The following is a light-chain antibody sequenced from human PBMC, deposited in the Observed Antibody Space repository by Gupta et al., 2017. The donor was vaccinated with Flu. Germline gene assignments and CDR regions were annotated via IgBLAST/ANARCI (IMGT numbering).Light chain of an antibody. CDR2: EAS. J-gene: IGKJ4*01. CDR1: QSVGSK. CDR3: HQYNGWPPALT. V-gene: IGKV3-15*01. Sequence: EIVMTQSPAILSVSPGERATLSCRASQSVGSKLAWYQQKPGQAPRLLIYEASTRATDIPARFSGGGSSTEFTLTISSLQSEDFAVYSCHQYNGWPPALTFGGGTKVEIK.